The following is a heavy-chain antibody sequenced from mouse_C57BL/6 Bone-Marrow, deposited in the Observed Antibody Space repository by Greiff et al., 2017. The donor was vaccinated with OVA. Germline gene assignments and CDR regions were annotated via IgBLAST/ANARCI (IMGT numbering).Heavy chain of an antibody. Sequence: VQLQQPGAELVRPGSSVKLSCKASGYTFTSYWMDWVKQRPGQGLEWIGNIYPSDSETHYNQKFKDKATLTVDKSSSTAYMQLSSLTSEDSAVYYCARRGGRAMDYWGQGTSVTVSS. CDR1: GYTFTSYW. CDR3: ARRGGRAMDY. J-gene: IGHJ4*01. V-gene: IGHV1-61*01. CDR2: IYPSDSET. D-gene: IGHD1-1*01.